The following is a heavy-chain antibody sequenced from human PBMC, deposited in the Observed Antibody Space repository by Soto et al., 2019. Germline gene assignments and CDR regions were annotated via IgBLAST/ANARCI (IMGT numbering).Heavy chain of an antibody. CDR1: CGSISDGGHY. CDR3: ARERWLQSFFDF. Sequence: LSLTSTVSCGSISDGGHYWNWIRQHPGRGLEWIVYIYSSGSTYYNPSLHSRVTISVDTSKNQFSLRLTSVTAADTAVYYCARERWLQSFFDFWGQGTLVTFS. CDR2: IYSSGST. J-gene: IGHJ4*02. V-gene: IGHV4-31*03. D-gene: IGHD5-12*01.